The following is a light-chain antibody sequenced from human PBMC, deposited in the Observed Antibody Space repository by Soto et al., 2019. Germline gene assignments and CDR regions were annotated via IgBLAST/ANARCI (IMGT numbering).Light chain of an antibody. CDR2: DAS. CDR3: QQRTNWPLT. Sequence: EIVLTQSPGTLSLSPGERATLSCRADRSVSDTLLTWFQQKPGQAPRLLISDASNRATGIPARFSGSGSGTDFTLTISSLEPEDFAVYYCQQRTNWPLTFGPGTKVDIK. J-gene: IGKJ3*01. V-gene: IGKV3-11*01. CDR1: RSVSDTL.